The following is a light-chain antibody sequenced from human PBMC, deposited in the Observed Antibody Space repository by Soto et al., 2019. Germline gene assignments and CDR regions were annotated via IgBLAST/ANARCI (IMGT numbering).Light chain of an antibody. J-gene: IGKJ2*01. CDR1: QSVSSNY. CDR3: QQYGSSSPYT. Sequence: EIVLTQSQGTLSLSPGERATLFCRTSQSVSSNYLAWYKQKPGQAPKLLIDRASSSSTGIPDRFSGSWSGTYFTLHISRIEPEDFVVYYCQQYGSSSPYTFGQGTKLEIK. CDR2: RAS. V-gene: IGKV3-20*01.